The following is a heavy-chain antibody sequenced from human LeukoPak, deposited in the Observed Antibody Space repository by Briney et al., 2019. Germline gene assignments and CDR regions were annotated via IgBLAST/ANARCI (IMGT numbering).Heavy chain of an antibody. CDR1: GGTCSSYA. CDR3: AAGAIVVVPATSNPFDY. Sequence: SVKGSCKASGGTCSSYAISWLRRGPAQGLEWKGGIIPIFGTANYAQKFQGRVTITADESTSTAYMELSSLRSEDTAVYYCAAGAIVVVPATSNPFDYWGQGTLVTVSS. V-gene: IGHV1-69*01. CDR2: IIPIFGTA. J-gene: IGHJ4*02. D-gene: IGHD2-2*01.